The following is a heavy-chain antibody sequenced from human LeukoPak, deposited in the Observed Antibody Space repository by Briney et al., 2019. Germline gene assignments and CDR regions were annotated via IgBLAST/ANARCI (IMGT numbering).Heavy chain of an antibody. D-gene: IGHD2-15*01. CDR3: ARHGIRGCTGGRCYTSFFYYGLDV. Sequence: SLMFSSRTFGDSFADNQFGWWRRLPARGLQGWGVYFSGGASTTYSPSFQGQVTISADNSISTAYLQLSSLKASDTALYYCARHGIRGCTGGRCYTSFFYYGLDVWGQGTTVTVSS. J-gene: IGHJ6*02. CDR2: YFSGGAST. CDR1: GDSFADNQ. V-gene: IGHV5-51*01.